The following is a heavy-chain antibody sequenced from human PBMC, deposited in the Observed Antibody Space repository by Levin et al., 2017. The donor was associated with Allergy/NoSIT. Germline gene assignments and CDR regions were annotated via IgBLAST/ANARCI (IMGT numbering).Heavy chain of an antibody. D-gene: IGHD6-13*01. Sequence: GESLKISCQVSGYTLTELSMHWVRQAPGKGLEWMGGFDPEDGETIYAQKFQGRVTMTEDTSTDTAYMELSSLRSEDTAVYYCATDAGRIAAAGDYYGMDVWGQGTTVTVSS. CDR3: ATDAGRIAAAGDYYGMDV. CDR2: FDPEDGET. V-gene: IGHV1-24*01. CDR1: GYTLTELS. J-gene: IGHJ6*02.